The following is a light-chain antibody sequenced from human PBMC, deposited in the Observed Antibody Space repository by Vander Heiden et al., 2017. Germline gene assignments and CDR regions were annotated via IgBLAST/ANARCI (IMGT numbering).Light chain of an antibody. CDR2: DVT. Sequence: QSALTQPASVSASPGQSITISGPGTSSDFGIYTYVSWYQQHPAKAPKLMIYDVTKRPSGVSNRFSGPKSGNTASRTISGLQAEDEADYYCSSYTSTTFVVFGGGTKLTVL. V-gene: IGLV2-14*03. J-gene: IGLJ2*01. CDR1: SSDFGIYTY. CDR3: SSYTSTTFVV.